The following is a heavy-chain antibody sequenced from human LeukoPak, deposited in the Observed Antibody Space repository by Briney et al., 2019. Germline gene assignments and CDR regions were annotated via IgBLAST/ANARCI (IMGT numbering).Heavy chain of an antibody. CDR3: ARQAVVVPAAGHYYYYYYMDV. CDR2: IYTSGST. CDR1: GGSISSYY. V-gene: IGHV4-4*09. J-gene: IGHJ6*03. D-gene: IGHD2-2*01. Sequence: KPSETLSLTCTVSGGSISSYYWSWIRQPPGNGLEWIGYIYTSGSTNYNPSLKSRVTISVDTSKNQFSLKLSSVTAADAAVYYCARQAVVVPAAGHYYYYYYMDVWGKGTTVTVSS.